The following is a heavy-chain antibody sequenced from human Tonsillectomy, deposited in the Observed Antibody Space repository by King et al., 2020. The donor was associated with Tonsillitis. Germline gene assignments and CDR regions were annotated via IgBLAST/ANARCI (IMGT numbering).Heavy chain of an antibody. CDR1: GDSLNSYY. D-gene: IGHD4-17*01. Sequence: QLQESGPGLVKPSETLSLTCTVSGDSLNSYYWSWIRQPPGKGLEWIGYIYYSGSTNYSPSRTSRVTISVDTSKNQFSLKLRSVTAADTAGYYCAREMKTLDYGDYLDYFDYWGQGIPVTVSS. J-gene: IGHJ4*02. CDR3: AREMKTLDYGDYLDYFDY. V-gene: IGHV4-59*01. CDR2: IYYSGST.